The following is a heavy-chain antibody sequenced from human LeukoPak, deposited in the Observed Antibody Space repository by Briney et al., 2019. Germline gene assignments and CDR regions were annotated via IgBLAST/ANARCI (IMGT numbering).Heavy chain of an antibody. CDR3: AQQLAVEGNHYYYYGLDV. CDR2: ISSTTSNI. Sequence: GGSLRLSCAASGFTVSGNYMSWVRQSPQKGLEWVSYISSTTSNIYYADSVKGRFTISRDNAKNSLYLQMNSLRDEDTAVYYCAQQLAVEGNHYYYYGLDVWGPGTTVTVSS. J-gene: IGHJ6*02. CDR1: GFTVSGNY. V-gene: IGHV3-48*02. D-gene: IGHD6-13*01.